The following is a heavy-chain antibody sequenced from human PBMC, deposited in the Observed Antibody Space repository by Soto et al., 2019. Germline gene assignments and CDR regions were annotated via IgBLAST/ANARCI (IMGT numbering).Heavy chain of an antibody. D-gene: IGHD3-10*01. CDR3: ARGHDYGSGSDYYGMDV. Sequence: QVQLQESGPGLVKPSETLSLTCTVSGGSISSYYWSWIRQPPGKGLEWIGYIYYSGSTNYNPSLKSRVTISVDTSKNQFALKLSSVTAADTAVYYCARGHDYGSGSDYYGMDVWGQGTTVTVSS. CDR2: IYYSGST. J-gene: IGHJ6*02. V-gene: IGHV4-59*01. CDR1: GGSISSYY.